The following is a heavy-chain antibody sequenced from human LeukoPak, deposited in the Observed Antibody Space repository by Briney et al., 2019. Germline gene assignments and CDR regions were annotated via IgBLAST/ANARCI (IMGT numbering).Heavy chain of an antibody. CDR2: IYTSGST. V-gene: IGHV4-61*02. D-gene: IGHD1-26*01. J-gene: IGHJ4*02. CDR1: GGSISSGSYY. CDR3: ARGAPGWELPYYFDY. Sequence: SETLSLTCTVSGGSISSGSYYWSWIRQPAGKGLEWIGRIYTSGSTNYNPSLKSRVTISVDTSKNQFSLKLSSVTAADTAVYYCARGAPGWELPYYFDYWGQGTLVTVSS.